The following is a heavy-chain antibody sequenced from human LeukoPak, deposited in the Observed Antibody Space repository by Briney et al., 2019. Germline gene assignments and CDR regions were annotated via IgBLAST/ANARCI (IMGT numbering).Heavy chain of an antibody. CDR3: ARGRLWRAGGNIDY. Sequence: SETLSLTCAVYGGSFSGYYWSWIRQPPGKGLEWIGEINHSGSTNYNPSLKSRVTISVDTSKNQFSLKLSSVTAADTAVYYCARGRLWRAGGNIDYWGQGTLVTVSS. CDR1: GGSFSGYY. J-gene: IGHJ4*02. D-gene: IGHD3-3*01. CDR2: INHSGST. V-gene: IGHV4-34*01.